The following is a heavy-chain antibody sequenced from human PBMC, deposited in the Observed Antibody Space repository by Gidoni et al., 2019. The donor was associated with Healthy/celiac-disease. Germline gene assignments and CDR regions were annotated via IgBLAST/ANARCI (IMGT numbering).Heavy chain of an antibody. V-gene: IGHV4-59*01. Sequence: QVQLQESGPGLVKPSETLSLTCPVSGGSISSYYWSWIRQPPGKGLEWIGYIYYSGSTNYNPSLKSRVTISVDTSKNQFSLKLSSVTAADTAVYYCARGGDYAGDWGQGTLVTVSS. CDR2: IYYSGST. D-gene: IGHD4-17*01. CDR1: GGSISSYY. J-gene: IGHJ4*02. CDR3: ARGGDYAGD.